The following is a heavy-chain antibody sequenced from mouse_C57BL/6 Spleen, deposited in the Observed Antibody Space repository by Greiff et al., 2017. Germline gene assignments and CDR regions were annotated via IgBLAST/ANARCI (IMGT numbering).Heavy chain of an antibody. J-gene: IGHJ4*01. CDR1: GYTFTSYW. D-gene: IGHD2-4*01. CDR3: AGIYYDGAMDD. Sequence: QVQLQQPGAELVKPGASVKLSCKASGYTFTSYWMHWVKQRPGQGLEWIGMIHPNSGSTNYNEKFKSKATLTVDKSSSTAYMQLSSLTSEDSAVYYCAGIYYDGAMDDWGQGTSVTVSS. CDR2: IHPNSGST. V-gene: IGHV1-64*01.